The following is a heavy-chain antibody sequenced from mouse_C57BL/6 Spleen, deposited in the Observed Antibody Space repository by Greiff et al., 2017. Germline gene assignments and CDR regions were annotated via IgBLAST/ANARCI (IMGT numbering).Heavy chain of an antibody. Sequence: VQLQQPGAELVRPGSSVKLSCKASGYTFTSYWMDWVKQRPGQGLEWIGNIYPSDSETHYNQKFKGKATLTVDKSSSTAYMQLSSLTSEDSAVYYCARRGPAQALDYWGQGTTLTVSS. CDR3: ARRGPAQALDY. CDR1: GYTFTSYW. D-gene: IGHD3-2*02. J-gene: IGHJ2*01. CDR2: IYPSDSET. V-gene: IGHV1-61*01.